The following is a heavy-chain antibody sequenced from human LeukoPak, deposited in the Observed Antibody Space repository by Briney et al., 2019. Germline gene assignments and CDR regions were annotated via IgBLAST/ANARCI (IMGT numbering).Heavy chain of an antibody. V-gene: IGHV3-43*01. D-gene: IGHD6-6*01. CDR2: VSWDGDTT. Sequence: PGGSLRLSCAASGFTFDDYIMHWVRQAPGKGLEWVSLVSWDGDTTYYADSVKGRFTISRDNAKNSLYVQMNSLRAEDTAVYYCARLIAARPEYYFDYWGQGTLVTVSS. CDR1: GFTFDDYI. J-gene: IGHJ4*02. CDR3: ARLIAARPEYYFDY.